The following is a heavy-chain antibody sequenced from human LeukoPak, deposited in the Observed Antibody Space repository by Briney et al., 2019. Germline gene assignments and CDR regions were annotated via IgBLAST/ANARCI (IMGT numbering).Heavy chain of an antibody. CDR2: IYFGGFT. Sequence: PSETLSLTCTVSGASNSKSNDYWGWIRQPPGKGLEWIGTIYFGGFTYTLYNPSLKSRVTISVDKSKNEFSLKVTSVSAADTAVYYCARRSTEGYLEYFDYWGQGTLVTVSS. CDR3: ARRSTEGYLEYFDY. V-gene: IGHV4-39*01. J-gene: IGHJ4*02. CDR1: GASNSKSNDY. D-gene: IGHD3-9*01.